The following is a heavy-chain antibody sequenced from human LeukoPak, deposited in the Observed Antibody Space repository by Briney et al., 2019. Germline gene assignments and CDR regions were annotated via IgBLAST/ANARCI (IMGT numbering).Heavy chain of an antibody. J-gene: IGHJ4*02. D-gene: IGHD3-10*01. CDR1: GGSFSGYY. Sequence: SETLSLTCAVYGGSFSGYYWSWIRQPPGKGLEWIGEINHSGSTNYNPSLKSRVTISVDTSKNQFSLKLSSVTAADTAVYYCARGYYGSGSYIGYWGQGTLVTVSS. V-gene: IGHV4-34*01. CDR3: ARGYYGSGSYIGY. CDR2: INHSGST.